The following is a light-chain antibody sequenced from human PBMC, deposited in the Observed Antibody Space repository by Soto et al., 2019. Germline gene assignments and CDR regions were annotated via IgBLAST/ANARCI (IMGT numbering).Light chain of an antibody. J-gene: IGLJ2*01. V-gene: IGLV1-44*01. CDR2: NDN. CDR3: AAWDDSLNGVV. CDR1: SSNIGSNY. Sequence: QSVLTQPPSVSGTPGQRVTISCSGSSSNIGSNYVNWYQQLPGAAPNLLIYNDNQRPSGVPDRCSGSKSGTSASLAISGRQSEEEADYYCAAWDDSLNGVVFGGGTKLTVL.